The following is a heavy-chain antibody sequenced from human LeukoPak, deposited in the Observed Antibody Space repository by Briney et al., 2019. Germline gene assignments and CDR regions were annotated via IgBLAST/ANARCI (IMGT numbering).Heavy chain of an antibody. Sequence: GGSLRLSCAASGITVSSNHMSWVRPAPGKGLEWVSVFYNGGSTNYADSVKGRFTISSDNSKNTLYLQMNSLRVEDTAVYFCARASQWLAFDDWGQGTLVTVSS. V-gene: IGHV3-66*01. CDR2: FYNGGST. D-gene: IGHD6-19*01. J-gene: IGHJ4*02. CDR3: ARASQWLAFDD. CDR1: GITVSSNH.